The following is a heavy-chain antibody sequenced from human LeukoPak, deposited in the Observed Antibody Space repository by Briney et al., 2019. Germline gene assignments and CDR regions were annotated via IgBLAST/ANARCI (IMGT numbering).Heavy chain of an antibody. J-gene: IGHJ4*02. CDR3: AKSTYFGDYRPFPGYYFDY. D-gene: IGHD4-17*01. V-gene: IGHV3-9*01. CDR1: GFTFSSYS. CDR2: ISWNSGSI. Sequence: GGSLRLSCAASGFTFSSYSMNWVRQAPGKGLEWVSGISWNSGSIGYADSVKGRFTISRDNAKNSLYLQMNSLRAEDTALYYCAKSTYFGDYRPFPGYYFDYWGQGTLVTVSS.